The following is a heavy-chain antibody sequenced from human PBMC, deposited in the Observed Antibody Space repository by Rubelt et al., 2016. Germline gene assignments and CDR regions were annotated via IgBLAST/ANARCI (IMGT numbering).Heavy chain of an antibody. Sequence: QVQLQESGPGPVKPSETLSLTCSVSGVSISTYYWSWIRQAPGKGLEWIGYLFYTASTNYNPSLKGRVTISADTSKNQFSLKLSSVTAADTAVYYCARDSDYGMDVWGRGTTVTVSS. V-gene: IGHV4-59*01. CDR2: LFYTAST. CDR3: ARDSDYGMDV. D-gene: IGHD3-10*01. CDR1: GVSISTYY. J-gene: IGHJ6*02.